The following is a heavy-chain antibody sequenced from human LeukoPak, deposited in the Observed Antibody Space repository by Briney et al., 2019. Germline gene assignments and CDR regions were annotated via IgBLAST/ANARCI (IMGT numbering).Heavy chain of an antibody. CDR2: IYPGDSDT. V-gene: IGHV5-51*01. CDR3: ARYSASWSGSSDY. CDR1: GYNFTRYW. D-gene: IGHD3-10*01. J-gene: IGHJ4*02. Sequence: KGGESPKISCKGSGYNFTRYWIGWVRQMPGKGLEWMGIIYPGDSDTRYSPSFQGQVTISADKSISTAYLQWSSLKASDTAIYYCARYSASWSGSSDYWGQGTLVTVSS.